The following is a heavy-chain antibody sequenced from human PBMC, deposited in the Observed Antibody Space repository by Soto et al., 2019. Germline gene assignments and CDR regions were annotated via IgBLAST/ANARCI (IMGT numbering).Heavy chain of an antibody. CDR3: TTGLYCVSFNCYARDWYFEL. CDR1: GFTFSIAW. Sequence: EVQLVESGGGLVKPGGSLRLSCAASGFTFSIAWMSWVRQAPGKGLEWVGRIKSKTDGETTDYAAPAKGRFTISRDVSKNTVYLQMNSLKTEDTAVYYCTTGLYCVSFNCYARDWYFELWGRGSLVTVSS. CDR2: IKSKTDGETT. V-gene: IGHV3-15*01. J-gene: IGHJ2*01. D-gene: IGHD2-2*01.